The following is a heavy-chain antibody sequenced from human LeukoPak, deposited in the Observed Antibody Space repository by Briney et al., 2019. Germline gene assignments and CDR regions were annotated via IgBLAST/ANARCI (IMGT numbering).Heavy chain of an antibody. V-gene: IGHV4-39*07. CDR3: ARLGIHDAFDI. Sequence: PSETLSLTCTVSGGSISSSSYYWGWIRQPPGKGLEWIGSIYYSGSTYYNPSLKSRVTISVDTSKNQFSLKLSSVTAADTAVYYCARLGIHDAFDIWGQGTMVTVSS. CDR1: GGSISSSSYY. CDR2: IYYSGST. D-gene: IGHD3-16*01. J-gene: IGHJ3*02.